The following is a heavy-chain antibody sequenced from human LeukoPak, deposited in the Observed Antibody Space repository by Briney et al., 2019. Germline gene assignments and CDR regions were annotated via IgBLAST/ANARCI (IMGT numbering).Heavy chain of an antibody. D-gene: IGHD4-17*01. CDR2: ISAYNGNT. Sequence: GASVKVSCKASGYTFTSYGISWVRQAPGQELEWMGWISAYNGNTNYAQKLQGRVTMTTDTSTSTAYMELRSLRSDDTAVYYCARDRFTRGVTTYLFDYWGQGTLVTVSS. J-gene: IGHJ4*02. CDR3: ARDRFTRGVTTYLFDY. CDR1: GYTFTSYG. V-gene: IGHV1-18*01.